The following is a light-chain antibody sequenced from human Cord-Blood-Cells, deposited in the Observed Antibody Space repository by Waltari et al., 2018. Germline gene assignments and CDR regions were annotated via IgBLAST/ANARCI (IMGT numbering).Light chain of an antibody. V-gene: IGKV1-5*01. Sequence: DIQMTQSPSTLSASVGDRVPITCRASQSISSWLAWYQQKPGKAPKLLIYDASSLESGVPSRFSGSGSGTEFTLTISSPQPDDFATYYCQQYNSYWTFGQGTKVEIK. CDR3: QQYNSYWT. CDR1: QSISSW. J-gene: IGKJ1*01. CDR2: DAS.